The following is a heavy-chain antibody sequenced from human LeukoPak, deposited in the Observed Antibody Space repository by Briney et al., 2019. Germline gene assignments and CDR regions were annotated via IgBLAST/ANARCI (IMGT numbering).Heavy chain of an antibody. D-gene: IGHD6-13*01. CDR1: GYSLTELS. CDR2: IIPILGIA. V-gene: IGHV1-69*04. J-gene: IGHJ4*02. Sequence: SVKVSCKVSGYSLTELSMHWVRQAPGQGLEWMGRIIPILGIANYAQKFQGRVTITADKSTSTAYMELSSLRSEDTAVYYCARGHYEISRSWYVTQDGEYYFDYWGQGTLVTVSS. CDR3: ARGHYEISRSWYVTQDGEYYFDY.